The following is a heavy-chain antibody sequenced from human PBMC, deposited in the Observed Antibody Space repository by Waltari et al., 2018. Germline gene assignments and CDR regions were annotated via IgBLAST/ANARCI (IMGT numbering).Heavy chain of an antibody. V-gene: IGHV4-38-2*01. CDR3: ARQEVLRVIDFDY. CDR1: GYSISSGYY. CDR2: IYHSGST. J-gene: IGHJ4*02. D-gene: IGHD3-16*01. Sequence: QVQLQESGPGLVQPSETLSLPCAVSGYSISSGYYWGWIRQPPGKGLEWIGSIYHSGSTYDNPSLKSRVTISVDTSKNQFSLKLSSVTTADTAVYYCARQEVLRVIDFDYWGQGTLVTVSS.